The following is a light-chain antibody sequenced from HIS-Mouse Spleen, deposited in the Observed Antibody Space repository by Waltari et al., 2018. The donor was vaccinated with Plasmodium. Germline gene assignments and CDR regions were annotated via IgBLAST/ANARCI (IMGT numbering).Light chain of an antibody. CDR2: DDS. V-gene: IGLV2-14*03. CDR3: SSYTSSSTLV. Sequence: QSALTQPASVSGSPGQSITIPCTGTSSHLVCYYYVYWYQQHPGKAPKLMMYDDSNRPSGVSNRFSGSKSGNTASLTISGLQAEDEADYYCSSYTSSSTLVFGGGTKLTVL. CDR1: SSHLVCYYY. J-gene: IGLJ2*01.